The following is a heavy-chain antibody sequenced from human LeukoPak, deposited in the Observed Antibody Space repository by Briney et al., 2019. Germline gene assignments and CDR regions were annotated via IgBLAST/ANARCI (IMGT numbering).Heavy chain of an antibody. CDR1: GGTVISYA. CDR2: IIPIFGTA. V-gene: IGHV1-69*06. CDR3: AISTTVTTYSVVDDAFDI. D-gene: IGHD4-17*01. J-gene: IGHJ3*02. Sequence: ASVKVSCKGSGGTVISYAISWVGQAPGQGREGRGGIIPIFGTANYAQKFQGRVTITADTSTSTAYMGLSSLRSEDTAVYYCAISTTVTTYSVVDDAFDIWGQGTLVTVSS.